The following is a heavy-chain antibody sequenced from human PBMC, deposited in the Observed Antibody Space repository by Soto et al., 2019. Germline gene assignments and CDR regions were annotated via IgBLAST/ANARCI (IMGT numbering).Heavy chain of an antibody. J-gene: IGHJ4*02. CDR1: GFTFSSYN. CDR3: ASHPRDSSAWKTSDY. CDR2: IGVSHTHI. V-gene: IGHV3-21*01. Sequence: GGSLRLSCAASGFTFSSYNMNWVRQAPGKGLEWVSAIGVSHTHIYYADSVKGRFTISRDDAKNSLYLQMNSLRAEDTAVYYCASHPRDSSAWKTSDYWGQGTLVTVSS. D-gene: IGHD3-22*01.